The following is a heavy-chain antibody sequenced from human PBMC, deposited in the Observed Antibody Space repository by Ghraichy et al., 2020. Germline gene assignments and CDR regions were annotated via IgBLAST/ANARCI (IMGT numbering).Heavy chain of an antibody. V-gene: IGHV4-34*01. CDR1: GGSFSGYY. D-gene: IGHD1-1*01. CDR2: ISHSGST. CDR3: ARGNPTMNDYFDS. Sequence: SETLSLTCAVYGGSFSGYYWHWIRPPPGKRLEWIGEISHSGSTDYNPSLKSRVTISVDTSKKEFSLRLNAVTAADTAVYYCARGNPTMNDYFDSWGQGTLVTVSS. J-gene: IGHJ4*02.